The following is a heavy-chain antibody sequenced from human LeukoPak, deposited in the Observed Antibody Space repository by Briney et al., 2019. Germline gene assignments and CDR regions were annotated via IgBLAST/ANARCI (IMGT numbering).Heavy chain of an antibody. Sequence: SQTLSLTCAVSGGSFSSGGYSWSWIRQPPGKGREWIGYIYHSGSAYYNPSLKSRVTISVDRSKNQFSLKLSSVTAADTAVYYCARAQEGYYYDSSGRRGAFDIWGQGTMVTVSS. CDR3: ARAQEGYYYDSSGRRGAFDI. D-gene: IGHD3-22*01. CDR1: GGSFSSGGYS. V-gene: IGHV4-30-2*01. CDR2: IYHSGSA. J-gene: IGHJ3*02.